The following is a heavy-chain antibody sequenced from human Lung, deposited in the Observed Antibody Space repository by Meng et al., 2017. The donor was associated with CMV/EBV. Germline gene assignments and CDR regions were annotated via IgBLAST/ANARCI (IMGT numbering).Heavy chain of an antibody. J-gene: IGHJ5*02. CDR2: IYPGDSDT. Sequence: XVSXXGSGYSFTSYWIAWVRQRPGKGLEWMGLIYPGDSDTTYSPSFQGRVTISADKSISTTYLQWSSLKASDTAIYYCARQLDTRTWDNWFDPWGQGTXVTVSS. V-gene: IGHV5-51*01. CDR1: GYSFTSYW. D-gene: IGHD2-2*01. CDR3: ARQLDTRTWDNWFDP.